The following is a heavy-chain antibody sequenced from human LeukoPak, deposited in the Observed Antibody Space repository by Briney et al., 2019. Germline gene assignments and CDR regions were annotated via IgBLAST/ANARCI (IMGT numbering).Heavy chain of an antibody. CDR1: GFAFSSYS. Sequence: GGSLRLSCAASGFAFSSYSMNWVRQVPGKGLEWVSSVSRRSSFIFYADSVQGRFTVSRDDAKDSLFLQMNSLRAEDTAVYYCARVSDAYDYFFDYWGQGTLVTVSS. CDR2: VSRRSSFI. D-gene: IGHD5-12*01. CDR3: ARVSDAYDYFFDY. V-gene: IGHV3-21*01. J-gene: IGHJ4*02.